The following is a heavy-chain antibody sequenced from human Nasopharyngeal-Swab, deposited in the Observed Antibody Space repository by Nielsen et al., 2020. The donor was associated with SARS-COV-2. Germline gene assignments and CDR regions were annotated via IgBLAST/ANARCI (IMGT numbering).Heavy chain of an antibody. CDR1: GFTFSSYG. V-gene: IGHV3-30*19. J-gene: IGHJ4*02. CDR2: ISYDGSNK. Sequence: GESLKISCAASGFTFSSYGMHWVRQAPGKGLEWVAGISYDGSNKYYADSVKGRFTISRDNSKNTLYLQMNSLRAEDTSVYYCAREWVGATPYFDYWGQGTLVTVSS. D-gene: IGHD1-26*01. CDR3: AREWVGATPYFDY.